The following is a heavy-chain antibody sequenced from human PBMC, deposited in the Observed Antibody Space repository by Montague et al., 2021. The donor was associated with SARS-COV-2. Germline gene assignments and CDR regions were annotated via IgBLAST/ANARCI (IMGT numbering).Heavy chain of an antibody. D-gene: IGHD2-15*01. J-gene: IGHJ4*02. CDR2: IHYTGGT. V-gene: IGHV4-59*01. Sequence: SETLSLTCTVSGGSISGSYWSWIRQPPGKGLEWIGYIHYTGGTSYNPSLKSRVTTSVETSRNHFSLNLNSVTAADTAVYYCAKYGKSVVVANAWGYYDYWGQGMLVTVSS. CDR1: GGSISGSY. CDR3: AKYGKSVVVANAWGYYDY.